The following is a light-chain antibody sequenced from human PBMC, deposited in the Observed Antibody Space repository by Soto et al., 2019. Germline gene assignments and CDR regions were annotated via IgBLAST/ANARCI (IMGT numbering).Light chain of an antibody. CDR1: QSVSSY. V-gene: IGKV3-11*01. Sequence: LKLSLATVSLSKKERAILSCRSSQSVSSYLAWYQQKPGQAPRLLIYDASNRATGIPARFSGSGSGTDFTLTISCLEPEDFAVYYCQQRSNWPITFGQGTRLEIK. CDR3: QQRSNWPIT. CDR2: DAS. J-gene: IGKJ5*01.